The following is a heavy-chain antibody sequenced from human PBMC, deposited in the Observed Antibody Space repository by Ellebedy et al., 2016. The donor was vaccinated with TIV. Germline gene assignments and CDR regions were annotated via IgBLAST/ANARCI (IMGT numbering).Heavy chain of an antibody. CDR2: ISGSGGST. V-gene: IGHV3-23*01. J-gene: IGHJ4*02. CDR1: GFTFSSYA. Sequence: GESLKISCAASGFTFSSYAMSWVRQAPGKGLEWVSAISGSGGSTYYADSVKGRFTISRDNSKNTLYLQMNSLRAEDTAVYYCAKERLWFGEGFDYWGQGTLVTVSS. CDR3: AKERLWFGEGFDY. D-gene: IGHD3-10*01.